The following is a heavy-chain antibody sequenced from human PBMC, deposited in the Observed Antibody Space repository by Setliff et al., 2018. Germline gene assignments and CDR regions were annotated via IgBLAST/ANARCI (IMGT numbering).Heavy chain of an antibody. V-gene: IGHV4-39*01. J-gene: IGHJ5*01. CDR1: GGSIINNNYY. Sequence: KTSETLSLTCTVSGGSIINNNYYWGWIRQPPGKGLEWIGTIYYSGTTYYNPSLKSRVTTSIDTSKNQFSLNLNSVTAADTAVYYCASRTTGPGGWFDFWGQGSLVTVSS. CDR3: ASRTTGPGGWFDF. CDR2: IYYSGTT. D-gene: IGHD1-1*01.